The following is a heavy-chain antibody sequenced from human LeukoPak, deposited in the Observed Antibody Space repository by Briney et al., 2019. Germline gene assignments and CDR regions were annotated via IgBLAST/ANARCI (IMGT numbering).Heavy chain of an antibody. CDR2: IYSGGST. J-gene: IGHJ3*02. V-gene: IGHV3-66*02. Sequence: GGSLRLSCATSGFTVSSNYMSWVRQAPGKGLEWVSVIYSGGSTYYADSVKGRFTISRDNSKNTLYLQMNSLRAEDTAVYYCARPFSIPDDASDIWGQGTMVTVSS. CDR3: ARPFSIPDDASDI. D-gene: IGHD3-3*02. CDR1: GFTVSSNY.